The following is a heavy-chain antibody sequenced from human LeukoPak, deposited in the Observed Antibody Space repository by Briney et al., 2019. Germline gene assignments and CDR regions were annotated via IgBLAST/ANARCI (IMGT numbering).Heavy chain of an antibody. CDR1: GGSFSGYY. D-gene: IGHD2-15*01. CDR3: ARGLDCSGGSCYYYYYGMDV. Sequence: SETLSLTCAVYGGSFSGYYWSWIRQPPGKGLEWIGEINHSGSTNYNPSLKGRVTISVDTSKNQFSLKLSSVTAADTAVYYCARGLDCSGGSCYYYYYGMDVWGQGTTVTVSS. V-gene: IGHV4-34*01. CDR2: INHSGST. J-gene: IGHJ6*02.